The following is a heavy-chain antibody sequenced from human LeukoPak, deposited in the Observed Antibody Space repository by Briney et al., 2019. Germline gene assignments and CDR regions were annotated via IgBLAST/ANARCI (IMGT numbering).Heavy chain of an antibody. Sequence: ASVKVSCKASGYTFTGYYMHWVRQAPGQGLEWMGWINPNSGGTNCAQKFQGRVTMTRDTSISTAYMELSRLRSDDTAVYYCAGIAAAGKSGDYWGQGTLVTVSS. CDR2: INPNSGGT. CDR3: AGIAAAGKSGDY. J-gene: IGHJ4*02. D-gene: IGHD6-13*01. CDR1: GYTFTGYY. V-gene: IGHV1-2*02.